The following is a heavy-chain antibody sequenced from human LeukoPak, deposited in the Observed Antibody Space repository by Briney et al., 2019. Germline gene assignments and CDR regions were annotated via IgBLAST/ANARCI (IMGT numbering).Heavy chain of an antibody. CDR2: ISYDGSNK. D-gene: IGHD3-9*01. CDR1: GFTFRTYA. V-gene: IGHV3-30-3*01. Sequence: GSLRLSCAASGFTFRTYAMSWVRQAPGKGLEWVAVISYDGSNKYYADSVKGRFTISRDNSKNTLYMRMNSLRAEDTAVYYCARGGDILTGSIVWGQGTLVTVSS. J-gene: IGHJ4*02. CDR3: ARGGDILTGSIV.